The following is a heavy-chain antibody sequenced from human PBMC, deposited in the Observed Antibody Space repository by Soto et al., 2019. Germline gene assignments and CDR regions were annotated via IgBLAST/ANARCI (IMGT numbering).Heavy chain of an antibody. CDR2: IGPSGSGT. V-gene: IGHV3-74*01. J-gene: IGHJ4*02. Sequence: GGSLRLSCAASGFTFSSHWMHWVRQAPGKGLVWVSHIGPSGSGTRDADSVQGRFTISRDNARNTLYLQMNSLRDEDTAVYYCTRDNNWSYDYWGQGSLVTVSS. CDR1: GFTFSSHW. D-gene: IGHD1-1*01. CDR3: TRDNNWSYDY.